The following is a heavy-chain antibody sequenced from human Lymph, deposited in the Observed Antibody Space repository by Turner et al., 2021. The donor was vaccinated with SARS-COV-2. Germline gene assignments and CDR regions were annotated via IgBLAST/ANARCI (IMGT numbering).Heavy chain of an antibody. Sequence: QLVESGGGVVQPGRSLVISWCAPGFHFRGYGMHWVRQAQGKGLEWVAVIYNDGRNKVYADSVKGRITIARDNSKNSLFLQMNSLSAEDMAVYYCAKMGGVYCSGGNCYAGWLDYWGQGTLVTVSS. CDR1: GFHFRGYG. J-gene: IGHJ4*02. V-gene: IGHV3-30*18. D-gene: IGHD2-15*01. CDR3: AKMGGVYCSGGNCYAGWLDY. CDR2: IYNDGRNK.